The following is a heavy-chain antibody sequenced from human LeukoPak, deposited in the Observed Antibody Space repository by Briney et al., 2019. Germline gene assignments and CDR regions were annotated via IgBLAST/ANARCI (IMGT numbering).Heavy chain of an antibody. CDR1: GHSISSGYY. CDR3: AREKEGAPDY. CDR2: IYYSGSP. Sequence: SETLSLTCAVSGHSISSGYYWGWIRQPPGKGLEWIGSIYYSGSPTYNPSLKSRVTISVDTSKNQLSLKLSSVTAADTAVYYCAREKEGAPDYWGQGTLVTVSS. D-gene: IGHD1-26*01. J-gene: IGHJ4*02. V-gene: IGHV4-38-2*02.